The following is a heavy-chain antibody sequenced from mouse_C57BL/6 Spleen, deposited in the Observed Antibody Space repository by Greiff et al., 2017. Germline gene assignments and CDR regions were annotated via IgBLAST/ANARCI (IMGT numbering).Heavy chain of an antibody. V-gene: IGHV1-52*01. CDR1: GYTFTSYW. CDR2: IDPSDSET. Sequence: QVQLQQPGAELVRPGSSVKLSCKASGYTFTSYWMHWVKQRPIQGLEWIGNIDPSDSETHYNQKFKDKATLTVDKSSSTAYMQLSSLTSEDSAVYYCARGGTAQAWFAYWGQGTLVTVSA. CDR3: ARGGTAQAWFAY. J-gene: IGHJ3*01. D-gene: IGHD3-2*02.